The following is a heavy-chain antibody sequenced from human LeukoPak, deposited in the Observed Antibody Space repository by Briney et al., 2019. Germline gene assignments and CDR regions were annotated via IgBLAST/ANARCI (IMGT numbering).Heavy chain of an antibody. V-gene: IGHV1-18*01. D-gene: IGHD2-15*01. J-gene: IGHJ5*02. Sequence: ASVKVSCKASGYTFTNYGISWVRQAPGQGLEWMGWIGAYSGHTTYAQNIQGRLTMTTDTSTSTAYMDLRSLRSDDTAVYYCVRDFSCGGGTCSVCFDPWGQGTLVTVSS. CDR1: GYTFTNYG. CDR2: IGAYSGHT. CDR3: VRDFSCGGGTCSVCFDP.